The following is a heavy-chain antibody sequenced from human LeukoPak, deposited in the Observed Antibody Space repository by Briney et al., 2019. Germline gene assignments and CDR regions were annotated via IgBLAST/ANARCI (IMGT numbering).Heavy chain of an antibody. CDR1: GYTFTSYG. CDR2: IDPNSGRT. J-gene: IGHJ4*02. D-gene: IGHD6-13*01. Sequence: ASVKVSCKASGYTFTSYGISWVRQAPGQGLEWMGWIDPNSGRTNYAQKFQGRVTMTRDTSISTAYMELSRLRSDDTAVYYCASQTPGAAGTFGYYYFDYWGQGTLVTVSS. V-gene: IGHV1-2*02. CDR3: ASQTPGAAGTFGYYYFDY.